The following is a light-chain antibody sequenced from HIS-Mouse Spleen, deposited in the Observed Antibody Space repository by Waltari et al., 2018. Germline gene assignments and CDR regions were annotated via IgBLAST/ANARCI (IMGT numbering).Light chain of an antibody. CDR3: SSYTSSSTLVV. V-gene: IGLV2-14*03. CDR1: SSDVGGYNY. CDR2: DVS. Sequence: SAIPQPASVSGSPGQSITISCTGTSSDVGGYNYVSCYQQHPGKAPKLMIYDVSNRPSGVSNRFSGSKSGNTASLTISGLQAEDEADYYCSSYTSSSTLVVFGGGTKLTVL. J-gene: IGLJ2*01.